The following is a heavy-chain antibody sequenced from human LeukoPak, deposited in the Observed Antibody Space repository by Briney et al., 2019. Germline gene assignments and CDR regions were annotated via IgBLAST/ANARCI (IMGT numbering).Heavy chain of an antibody. J-gene: IGHJ4*02. CDR1: GFTVSSKY. D-gene: IGHD5-24*01. V-gene: IGHV3-53*01. CDR3: ARDGGDGYNGPFDY. CDR2: IYSGGST. Sequence: GGSLRLSCAASGFTVSSKYMSWVRLAPGKGLEWVSVIYSGGSTYYADSVKGRFTISRDNSKNTLYLQMNSLRAEDTAVYYCARDGGDGYNGPFDYWGQGTLVTVSS.